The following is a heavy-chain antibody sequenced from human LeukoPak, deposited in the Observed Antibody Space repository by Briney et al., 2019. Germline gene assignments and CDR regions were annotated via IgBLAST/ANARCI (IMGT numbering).Heavy chain of an antibody. CDR3: ARLTSSLDY. Sequence: SETLYLTCTVSGGSISSSSYSWGWIRQPPGKGLEWIGSIYYSGSTYYNPPLKSRVTISVDTSKNHFSLKLSSVTAADTAVYYCARLTSSLDYWGQGTLVTVSS. J-gene: IGHJ4*02. CDR1: GGSISSSSYS. D-gene: IGHD4/OR15-4a*01. CDR2: IYYSGST. V-gene: IGHV4-39*02.